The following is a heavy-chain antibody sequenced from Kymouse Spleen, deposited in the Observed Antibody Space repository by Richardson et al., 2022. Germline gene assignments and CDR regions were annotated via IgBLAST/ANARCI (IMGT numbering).Heavy chain of an antibody. J-gene: IGHJ6*02. CDR2: IRSKANSYAT. V-gene: IGHV3-73*02. D-gene: IGHD1-26*01. CDR3: TRHLVGATHDYYYYGMDV. Sequence: EVQLVESGGGLVQPGGSLKLSCAASGFTFSGSAMHWVRQASGKGLEWVGRIRSKANSYATAYAASVKGRFTISRDDSKNTAYLQMNSLKTEDTAVYYCTRHLVGATHDYYYYGMDVWGQGTTVTVSS. CDR1: GFTFSGSA.